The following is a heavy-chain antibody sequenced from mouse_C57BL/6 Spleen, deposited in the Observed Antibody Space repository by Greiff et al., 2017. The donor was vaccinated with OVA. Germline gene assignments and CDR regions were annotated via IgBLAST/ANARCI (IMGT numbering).Heavy chain of an antibody. CDR2: IDPANGNT. Sequence: VHVKQSVAELVRPGASVKLSCTASGFNIKNTYMHWVKQRPEQGLEWIGRIDPANGNTKYAPKFQGKATITADTSSHTAYLQLSSLTSEATAIYYCALYYYGSNWYFDVWGTGTTVTVSS. J-gene: IGHJ1*03. D-gene: IGHD1-1*01. CDR1: GFNIKNTY. V-gene: IGHV14-3*01. CDR3: ALYYYGSNWYFDV.